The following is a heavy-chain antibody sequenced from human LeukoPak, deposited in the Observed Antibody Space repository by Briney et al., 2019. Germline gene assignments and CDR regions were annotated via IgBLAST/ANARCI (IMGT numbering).Heavy chain of an antibody. CDR3: AAPGGSSSSPWFDP. J-gene: IGHJ5*02. CDR2: ISGSGGST. V-gene: IGHV3-23*01. CDR1: GFTFSRYA. Sequence: GGSLRLSCAASGFTFSRYAMSWVRQAPGKGLEWVSAISGSGGSTYYADSVKGRFTISRDNSKNTLYLQMNSLRAEDTAVYYCAAPGGSSSSPWFDPWGQGTLVTVSS. D-gene: IGHD6-6*01.